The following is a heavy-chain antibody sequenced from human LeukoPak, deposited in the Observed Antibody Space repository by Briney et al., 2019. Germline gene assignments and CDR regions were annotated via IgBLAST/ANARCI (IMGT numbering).Heavy chain of an antibody. CDR1: GYTFTDYY. CDR3: ARGHEVTASFDY. Sequence: ASVKVSCKASGYTFTDYYMDWVRQTPGQGLEWMGWISPRSGDTDYGKKFQGRVTMTRDTSTTTAYMELSSLKSDDTAVYFCARGHEVTASFDYWGQGTMVTVSS. J-gene: IGHJ4*02. D-gene: IGHD2-21*02. V-gene: IGHV1-2*02. CDR2: ISPRSGDT.